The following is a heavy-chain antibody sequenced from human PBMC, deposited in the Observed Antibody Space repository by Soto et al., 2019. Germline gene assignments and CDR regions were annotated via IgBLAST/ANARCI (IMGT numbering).Heavy chain of an antibody. V-gene: IGHV4-34*01. Sequence: SQTLSLTCAVYGGSFSGYYWSWLRQPPGKGLEWIGEINHSGSTNYNPSLKSRVTLSVDTSKNQFSLKLSSVTAADTAVYYCARAYYDYVWGSYRPNKFDYWGQGTLVTVSS. CDR1: GGSFSGYY. CDR3: ARAYYDYVWGSYRPNKFDY. D-gene: IGHD3-16*02. CDR2: INHSGST. J-gene: IGHJ4*02.